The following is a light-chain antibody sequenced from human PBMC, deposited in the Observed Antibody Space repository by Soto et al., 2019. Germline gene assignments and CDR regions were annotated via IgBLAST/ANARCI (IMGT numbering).Light chain of an antibody. V-gene: IGLV1-47*01. Sequence: QSALTQPPSASGTPGQRVNISCSGSSSNIGSNYVYWYRQFPGTAPKLLIQRNNQRPSGVPARFSGSKSGTSASLAISGLRSEDEADYYCGGWDDSLSGPVFGGGTEVTVL. CDR2: RNN. CDR1: SSNIGSNY. CDR3: GGWDDSLSGPV. J-gene: IGLJ2*01.